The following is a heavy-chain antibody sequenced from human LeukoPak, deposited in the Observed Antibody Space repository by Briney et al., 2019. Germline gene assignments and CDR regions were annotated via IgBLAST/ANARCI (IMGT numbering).Heavy chain of an antibody. V-gene: IGHV3-23*01. CDR1: GFTFSSYA. Sequence: GGSQRLSCAASGFTFSSYAMSWVRQAPGKGLEWVSAISGSGGSTYYADSVKGRFTIPRDNSKNTLYLQMNSLRAEDTAVYYCAKALGVIDRNWFDPWGQGTLVTVSS. CDR3: AKALGVIDRNWFDP. J-gene: IGHJ5*02. CDR2: ISGSGGST. D-gene: IGHD3-10*01.